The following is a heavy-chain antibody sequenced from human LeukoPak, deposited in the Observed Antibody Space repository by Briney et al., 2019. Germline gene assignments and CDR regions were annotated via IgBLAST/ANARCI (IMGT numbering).Heavy chain of an antibody. J-gene: IGHJ4*02. CDR1: GGSIGSYY. CDR3: ARDGSGSYLL. V-gene: IGHV4-59*01. CDR2: IYYSGST. Sequence: SETLSLTCTVSGGSIGSYYWSWIRQPPGKGLEWIGYIYYSGSTNYNPSLKSRVTISVDTSKNQFSLKLSSVTAADTAVYYCARDGSGSYLLWGQGTLVTVSS. D-gene: IGHD3-10*01.